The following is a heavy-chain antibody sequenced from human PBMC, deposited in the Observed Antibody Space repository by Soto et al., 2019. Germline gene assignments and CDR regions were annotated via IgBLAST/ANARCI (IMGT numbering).Heavy chain of an antibody. CDR2: IYYSGST. J-gene: IGHJ3*02. D-gene: IGHD3-22*01. CDR1: GGSISSGDYY. CDR3: ARVDYYDSSGYYEGDAFDI. Sequence: PSETLSLTCTVSGGSISSGDYYWSWIRHPPGKGLEWIGYIYYSGSTYYNPSLKSRVTISVDASKNQFSLKLSSVTAADTAVYYCARVDYYDSSGYYEGDAFDISGQGPMVTLSS. V-gene: IGHV4-30-4*01.